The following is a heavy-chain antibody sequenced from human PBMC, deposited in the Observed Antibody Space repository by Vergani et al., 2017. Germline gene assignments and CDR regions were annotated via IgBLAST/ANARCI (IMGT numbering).Heavy chain of an antibody. J-gene: IGHJ6*02. Sequence: QVQLVQSGAEVKKPGASVKVSCKASGGTFSSYAISWVRQAPGQGLEWMGRMNPNSGNTGYAQKFQGRVTMTRNTSISTAYMELSSLRSEDTAVYYCARWMEVGDGMDVWGQGTTVTVSS. V-gene: IGHV1-8*02. CDR1: GGTFSSYA. CDR2: MNPNSGNT. CDR3: ARWMEVGDGMDV. D-gene: IGHD3-10*01.